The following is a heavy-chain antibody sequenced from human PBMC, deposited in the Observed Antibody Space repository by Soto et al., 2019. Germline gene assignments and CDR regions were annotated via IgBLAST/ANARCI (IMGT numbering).Heavy chain of an antibody. J-gene: IGHJ4*02. V-gene: IGHV1-2*02. CDR3: ARDYRVLTMVRGVLWAY. Sequence: ASVNVSCKASGYTFTGYYMHWVRQAPGQGLEWMGWINPNSGGTNYAQKFQGRVTMTRDTSISTAYMELSRLRSDDTAVYYCARDYRVLTMVRGVLWAYWGQGTLVTV. CDR2: INPNSGGT. CDR1: GYTFTGYY. D-gene: IGHD3-10*01.